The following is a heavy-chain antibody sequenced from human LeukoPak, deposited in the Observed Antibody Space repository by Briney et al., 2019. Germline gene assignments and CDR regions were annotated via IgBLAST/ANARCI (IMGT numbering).Heavy chain of an antibody. V-gene: IGHV4-31*02. Sequence: YWSWIRQHPGKGLEWIGYIYYSGSTYYNPSLKSRVTISVDTSKNQFSLKLSSVTAADTAVYYCARDRSGSYYRGNSDDAFDIWGQGTMVTVSS. CDR1: Y. CDR3: ARDRSGSYYRGNSDDAFDI. CDR2: IYYSGST. J-gene: IGHJ3*02. D-gene: IGHD1-26*01.